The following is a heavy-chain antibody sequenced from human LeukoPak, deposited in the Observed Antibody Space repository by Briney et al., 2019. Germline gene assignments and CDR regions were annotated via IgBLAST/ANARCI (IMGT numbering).Heavy chain of an antibody. Sequence: GGSLRLSCATSGFNFRTFGTHWLRQAPGKGLEWVAFIQVDGSKGSYADSVRGRFTISRDNSKNTLSLQMNSLRAEDTAVYYCAAIGSDYYYYMDVWGKGTTVTVSS. CDR3: AAIGSDYYYYMDV. CDR2: IQVDGSKG. J-gene: IGHJ6*03. CDR1: GFNFRTFG. D-gene: IGHD2-2*02. V-gene: IGHV3-30*02.